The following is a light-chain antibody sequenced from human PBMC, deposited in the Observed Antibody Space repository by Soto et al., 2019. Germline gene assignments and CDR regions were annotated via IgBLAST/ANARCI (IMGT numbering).Light chain of an antibody. Sequence: AIQMTQSPSSVSASVGDRVTITCRASQGIRNELGWYQQXXXXAPKLLIYSASSLQSGVPSRFSGSGSGTDFILTISGLQPEDFATYFCLQDFTYPRTFGQGTKV. J-gene: IGKJ1*01. CDR2: SAS. V-gene: IGKV1-6*01. CDR1: QGIRNE. CDR3: LQDFTYPRT.